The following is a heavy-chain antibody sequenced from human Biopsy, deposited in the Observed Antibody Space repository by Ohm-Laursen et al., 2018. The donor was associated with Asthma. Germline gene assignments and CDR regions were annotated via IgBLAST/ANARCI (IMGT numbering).Heavy chain of an antibody. CDR3: AKSADYYDGTDYLDF. V-gene: IGHV3-9*01. CDR2: ISWNSGNI. D-gene: IGHD3-22*01. CDR1: GLSFDDCA. J-gene: IGHJ4*01. Sequence: SLRLSCAASGLSFDDCAMHWVRQAPGKGLEGVSSISWNSGNIDYADSVKGRFTISRDNAKNSLYLQMQSLRPEDTAFYYCAKSADYYDGTDYLDFWGRGTLVTVSS.